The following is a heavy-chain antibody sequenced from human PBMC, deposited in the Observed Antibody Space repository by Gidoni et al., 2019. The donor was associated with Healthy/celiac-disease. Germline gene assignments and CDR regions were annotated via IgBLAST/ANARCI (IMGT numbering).Heavy chain of an antibody. CDR2: ISSNGGST. CDR1: GFTFSSYA. J-gene: IGHJ4*02. CDR3: VKPPIAARRLGSGFYFDY. D-gene: IGHD6-6*01. Sequence: EVQLVESGGGLVQPGGSLRLSCSASGFTFSSYAMHWVRQAPGKGLEYVSAISSNGGSTYYADSVKGRFTISRDNSKNTLYLQMSSLRAEDTAVYYCVKPPIAARRLGSGFYFDYWGQGTLVTVSS. V-gene: IGHV3-64D*09.